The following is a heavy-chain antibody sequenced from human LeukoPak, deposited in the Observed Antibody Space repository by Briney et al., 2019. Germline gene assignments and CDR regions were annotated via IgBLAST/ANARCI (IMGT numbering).Heavy chain of an antibody. J-gene: IGHJ4*02. CDR2: ISYDGSNK. Sequence: GRSLRLSCAASGFTLSSYAMHWVRQAPGKGLEWVAVISYDGSNKYYADSVKGRFTISRDNSKNTLYLQMNSLRAEDTAVYYCARDSSAYFDYWGQGTLVTVSS. V-gene: IGHV3-30-3*01. CDR3: ARDSSAYFDY. CDR1: GFTLSSYA.